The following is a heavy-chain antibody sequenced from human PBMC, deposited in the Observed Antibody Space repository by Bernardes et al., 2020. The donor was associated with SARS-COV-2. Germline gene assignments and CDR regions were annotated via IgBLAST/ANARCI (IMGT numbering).Heavy chain of an antibody. CDR3: ARPSIRYSGYDWSFDY. Sequence: SETLSLTCIVSGGSISSSSYYWGWIRQPPGKGLEWIGSIYYSGSTYYNPSLKSRVTISVDTSKNQFSLKLSSVTAADTAVYYCARPSIRYSGYDWSFDYWGQGTLVTVSS. V-gene: IGHV4-39*01. J-gene: IGHJ4*02. CDR2: IYYSGST. D-gene: IGHD5-12*01. CDR1: GGSISSSSYY.